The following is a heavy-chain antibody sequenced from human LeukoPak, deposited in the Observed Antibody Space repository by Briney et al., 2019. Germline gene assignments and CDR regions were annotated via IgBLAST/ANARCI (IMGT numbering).Heavy chain of an antibody. CDR2: IYWDDDK. CDR3: AHRKDDGSGSSFDY. J-gene: IGHJ4*02. D-gene: IGHD3-10*01. Sequence: SGPTLVKPTQTLTLTFTFSGFSLTTSGARVGWIRQPPGKALEWLALIYWDDDKRSSPSLKSRLTITKYASRIQVVLTMTNMDPVDSATYFCAHRKDDGSGSSFDYSGQGTLVSVSS. V-gene: IGHV2-5*02. CDR1: GFSLTTSGAR.